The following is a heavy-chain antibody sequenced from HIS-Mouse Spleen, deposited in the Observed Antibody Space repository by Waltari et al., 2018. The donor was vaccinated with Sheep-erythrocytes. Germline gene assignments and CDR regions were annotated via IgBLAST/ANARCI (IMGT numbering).Heavy chain of an antibody. CDR1: GFTFSSYS. Sequence: EVQLVESGGGLVKPGGALRLSCPASGFTFSSYSMNWVRQAPGKGLEWVSSISSSSSYIYYADSVKGRFTISRDNAKNSLYLQMNSLRAEDTAVYYCARAGYSGEYYFDYWGQGTLVTVSS. J-gene: IGHJ4*02. CDR3: ARAGYSGEYYFDY. D-gene: IGHD5-12*01. V-gene: IGHV3-21*01. CDR2: ISSSSSYI.